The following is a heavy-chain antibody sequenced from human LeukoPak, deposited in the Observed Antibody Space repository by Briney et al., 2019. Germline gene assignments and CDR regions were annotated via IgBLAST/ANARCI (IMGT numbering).Heavy chain of an antibody. V-gene: IGHV1-18*01. Sequence: ASVKVSCKASGGTFSTYAISWVRQAPGQGLEWMGWVSAYKDYTSHAQKFQDRIVMTTDTSTTTAYMELRNLKSDGTAVYYCAREAVSFVAVAKDGYFDFWGQGSLVTVSS. J-gene: IGHJ4*02. D-gene: IGHD6-19*01. CDR2: VSAYKDYT. CDR3: AREAVSFVAVAKDGYFDF. CDR1: GGTFSTYA.